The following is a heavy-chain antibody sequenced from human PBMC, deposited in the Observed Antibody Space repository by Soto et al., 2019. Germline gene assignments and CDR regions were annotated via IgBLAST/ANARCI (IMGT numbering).Heavy chain of an antibody. V-gene: IGHV3-23*01. J-gene: IGHJ3*02. CDR3: AKSNQPKNWYSSGWPHDAFDI. CDR2: ISGSGGST. D-gene: IGHD6-19*01. CDR1: GFTFGSYA. Sequence: GGSLRLSCAASGFTFGSYAMSWVRQAPGKGLEWVSAISGSGGSTYYADSVKGRFTISRDNSKNTLYLQMNSLRAEDTAVYYCAKSNQPKNWYSSGWPHDAFDIWGQGTMVTVSS.